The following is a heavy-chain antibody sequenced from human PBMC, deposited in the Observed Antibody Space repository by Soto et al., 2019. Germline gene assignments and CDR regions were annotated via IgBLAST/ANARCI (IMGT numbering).Heavy chain of an antibody. D-gene: IGHD6-6*01. Sequence: ESGGGLVQPGGSLRLSCAASGFTFSSYEMNWVRQAPGKGLEWVSYISSSGSTIYYADSVKGRFTISRDNAKNSLYLQMNSLRAEDTAVYYCATSSSSYYYYGMDVWGQGTTVTVSS. J-gene: IGHJ6*02. CDR3: ATSSSSYYYYGMDV. CDR1: GFTFSSYE. CDR2: ISSSGSTI. V-gene: IGHV3-48*03.